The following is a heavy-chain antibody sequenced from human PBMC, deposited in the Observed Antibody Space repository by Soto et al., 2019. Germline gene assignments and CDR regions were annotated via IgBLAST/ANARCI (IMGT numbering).Heavy chain of an antibody. V-gene: IGHV3-21*01. CDR3: TRDLSLNQPGGFDL. J-gene: IGHJ4*02. CDR1: GFTFSFYS. D-gene: IGHD3-16*01. Sequence: EVQLVESGGGLVTPGGSLRLSCAASGFTFSFYSMNWVRQAPGRGLQWVSSVSRNTNYIYYADSVKGRFTISRDDAKNSVYLQMHSLRAEDTAVYYCTRDLSLNQPGGFDLWGQGTLVTVSS. CDR2: VSRNTNYI.